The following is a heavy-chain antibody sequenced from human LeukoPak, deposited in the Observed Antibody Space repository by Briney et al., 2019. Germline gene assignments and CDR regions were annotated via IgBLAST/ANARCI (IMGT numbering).Heavy chain of an antibody. V-gene: IGHV4-39*01. CDR3: ARGGLISLANTPLGAFDI. CDR2: IYYSGST. CDR1: GGSISSSSYY. Sequence: PSETLSLTCTVSGGSISSSSYYWGWLRQPQGTGLEWFVSIYYSGSTYYNSSLKSRVTISVDTSKNQFSLQLTSVTPEDTAVYYCARGGLISLANTPLGAFDIWGQGTMVSVSS. D-gene: IGHD3/OR15-3a*01. J-gene: IGHJ3*02.